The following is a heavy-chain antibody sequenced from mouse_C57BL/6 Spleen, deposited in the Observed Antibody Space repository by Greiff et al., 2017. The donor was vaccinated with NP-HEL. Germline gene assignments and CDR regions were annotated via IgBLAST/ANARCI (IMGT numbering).Heavy chain of an antibody. CDR2: ISYDGSN. V-gene: IGHV3-6*01. CDR1: GYSITSGYY. CDR3: AREDGYPYYYAMDY. J-gene: IGHJ4*01. D-gene: IGHD2-3*01. Sequence: VQLQQSGPGLVKPSQSLSLTCSVTGYSITSGYYWNWIRQFPGNKLEWMGYISYDGSNNYNPSLKNRISITRDTSKNQVFLKLNSVTTEDTATYYCAREDGYPYYYAMDYWGQGTSVTVSS.